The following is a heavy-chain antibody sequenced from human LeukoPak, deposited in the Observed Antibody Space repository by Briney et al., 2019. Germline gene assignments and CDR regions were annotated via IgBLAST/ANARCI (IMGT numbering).Heavy chain of an antibody. CDR3: ARSLEALWFGELLDWFDP. J-gene: IGHJ5*02. D-gene: IGHD3-10*01. CDR2: IYTSGST. CDR1: GGSISSHY. Sequence: PSETLSLTCTVSGGSISSHYWSWIRQPAGKGLEWIGRIYTSGSTNYNPSLKSRVTMSVDTSKNQFSLKLRSVTAAETAVYYCARSLEALWFGELLDWFDPWGQGTLVTVSS. V-gene: IGHV4-4*07.